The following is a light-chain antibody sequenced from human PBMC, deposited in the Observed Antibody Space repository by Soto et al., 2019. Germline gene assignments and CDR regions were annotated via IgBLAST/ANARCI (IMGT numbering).Light chain of an antibody. CDR1: QSVSSN. CDR2: GAS. V-gene: IGKV3-15*01. J-gene: IGKJ1*01. CDR3: QQYNNWPPMA. Sequence: EIVMTQSPATLSVSPGERATLSCRASQSVSSNLAWYQQKPGQAPRLLIYGASTRATGIPARFSVSGSGTEFTLAISSLQSEDFAVYYGQQYNNWPPMAFGQGTKVEIK.